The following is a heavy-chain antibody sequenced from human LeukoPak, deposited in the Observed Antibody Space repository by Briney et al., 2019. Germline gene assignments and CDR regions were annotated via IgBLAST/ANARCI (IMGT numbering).Heavy chain of an antibody. CDR1: GFPFSNYA. J-gene: IGHJ3*02. CDR2: ISASAGRA. V-gene: IGHV3-23*01. CDR3: AKDQRSGEYDYGWGPFDI. D-gene: IGHD3-10*01. Sequence: GGSLSLSCDVSGFPFSNYAMNWVRQAPGKGLEWVSSISASAGRAFYGDSVKGRFTISRVNAENTLYLQMNSLRADGTAIYYCAKDQRSGEYDYGWGPFDIWGQGTMVTVSS.